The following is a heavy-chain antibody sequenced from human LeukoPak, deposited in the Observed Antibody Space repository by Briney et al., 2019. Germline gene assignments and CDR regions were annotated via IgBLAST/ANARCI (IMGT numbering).Heavy chain of an antibody. D-gene: IGHD3-22*01. CDR1: GFTFSSYA. Sequence: GGSLRLSCAASGFTFSSYAMSWVRQAPGKGLEWVSAISGSGGSTYYADSVKGRFTISRDNSKNTLYLQMNSLRAEDTAVYYCAREYYDLYYYYYGMDVWGQGTTVTVSS. J-gene: IGHJ6*02. CDR3: AREYYDLYYYYYGMDV. CDR2: ISGSGGST. V-gene: IGHV3-23*01.